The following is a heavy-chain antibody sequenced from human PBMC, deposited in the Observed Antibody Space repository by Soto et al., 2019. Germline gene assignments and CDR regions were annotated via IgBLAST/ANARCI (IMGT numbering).Heavy chain of an antibody. CDR2: IDPSDSYT. Sequence: GESLNISCKGSGYSFTSYWISWVRQMPGKGLEWMGRIDPSDSYTNYSPSFQGHVTISADKSISTAYLQWSSLKASDTAMYYCASLGYCSSTSCYDNYYYYYGMDVWGQGTTVTVS. CDR1: GYSFTSYW. CDR3: ASLGYCSSTSCYDNYYYYYGMDV. J-gene: IGHJ6*02. V-gene: IGHV5-10-1*01. D-gene: IGHD2-2*01.